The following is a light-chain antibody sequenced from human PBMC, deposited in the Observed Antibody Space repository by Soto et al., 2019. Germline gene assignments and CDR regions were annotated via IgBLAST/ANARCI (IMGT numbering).Light chain of an antibody. J-gene: IGLJ1*01. CDR1: SSDVGGSNF. Sequence: LTQPASVSASPGQSITISCTGTSSDVGGSNFVSWYQQHPGKPPKLIIYDVATRPSGVSNRFSGSKSGSTASLIISRLQTEEEADYYCVSFTSSTTYVFGSGTKVTVL. V-gene: IGLV2-14*03. CDR3: VSFTSSTTYV. CDR2: DVA.